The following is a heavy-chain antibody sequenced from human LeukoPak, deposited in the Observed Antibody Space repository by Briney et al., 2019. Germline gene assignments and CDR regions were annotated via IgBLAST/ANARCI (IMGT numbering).Heavy chain of an antibody. D-gene: IGHD3-10*01. J-gene: IGHJ5*02. Sequence: SGPTLVNPTQTLTLTCTFSGFSLSTSGVGVGWIRQPPGKALEWLALIYWDDDKRYSPSLKSRLTITKDTSKNQVVLTMTNMDPVDTATYYCVHTPSGYELLWFGELSSWFDPWGQGTLVTVSS. V-gene: IGHV2-5*02. CDR3: VHTPSGYELLWFGELSSWFDP. CDR1: GFSLSTSGVG. CDR2: IYWDDDK.